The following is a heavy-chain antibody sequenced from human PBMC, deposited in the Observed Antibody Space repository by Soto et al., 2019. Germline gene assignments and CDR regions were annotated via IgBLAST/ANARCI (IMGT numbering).Heavy chain of an antibody. V-gene: IGHV3-48*03. J-gene: IGHJ4*02. CDR1: GFTFSSYE. Sequence: EVQLVESGGGLVQPGGSLRLSCAASGFTFSSYELNWVRQAPGKGLEWVSYISTSPGVLYYADSVKGRFTISRDNAKNSLYLQMNSLRAEDTAVYYCATERYDSGRPLDYWGQGTLVTVSS. D-gene: IGHD3-10*01. CDR3: ATERYDSGRPLDY. CDR2: ISTSPGVL.